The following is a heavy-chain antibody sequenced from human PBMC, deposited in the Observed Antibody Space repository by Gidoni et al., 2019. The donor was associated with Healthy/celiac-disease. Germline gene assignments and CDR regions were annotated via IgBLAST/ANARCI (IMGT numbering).Heavy chain of an antibody. CDR3: AKDAVIMAGWVNYGMDV. V-gene: IGHV1-46*01. CDR2: INPSGGST. J-gene: IGHJ6*02. D-gene: IGHD2-8*01. CDR1: GYTFTSYY. Sequence: QVQLVQSGAEVKKPGASVKVSCKASGYTFTSYYMHWVRQAPGQGLEWMGIINPSGGSTSYAQKFQGRVTMTRDTSTSTVYMELSSLRSEDTAVYYCAKDAVIMAGWVNYGMDVWGQGTTVTVSS.